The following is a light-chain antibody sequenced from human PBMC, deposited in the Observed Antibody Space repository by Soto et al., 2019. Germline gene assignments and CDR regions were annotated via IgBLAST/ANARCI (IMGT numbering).Light chain of an antibody. Sequence: DIVMTQSPLFLPVTPGEPASISCRSSQSPLYSNGHNYLDWYLQKPGQSPQLLIYLNSNRASGVPDRFSGSGSGTDFTLKISRVEAEDVGVYYCMQALPGEPRTFGQGTKVEIK. CDR3: MQALPGEPRT. J-gene: IGKJ1*01. CDR1: QSPLYSNGHNY. V-gene: IGKV2-28*01. CDR2: LNS.